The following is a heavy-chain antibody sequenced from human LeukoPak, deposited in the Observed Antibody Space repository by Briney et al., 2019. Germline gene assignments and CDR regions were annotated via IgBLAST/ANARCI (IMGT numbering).Heavy chain of an antibody. CDR2: IYSGGTT. Sequence: GGSLRLSCAASGFTVSNNYMSWVRQAPGKGLEWVSVIYSGGTTYYTDSVKGRFTISRDSSKNTLYLQMNSLRAEDTAVYCCARGFARGFDYWGQGTLVTVSS. V-gene: IGHV3-53*01. D-gene: IGHD6-6*01. J-gene: IGHJ4*02. CDR3: ARGFARGFDY. CDR1: GFTVSNNY.